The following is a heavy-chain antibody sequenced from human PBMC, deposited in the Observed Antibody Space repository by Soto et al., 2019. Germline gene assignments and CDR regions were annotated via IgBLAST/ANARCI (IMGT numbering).Heavy chain of an antibody. Sequence: QVQLVQSGAEVTRPGASVKLSCKTSGYTLFIYGLSWVRQVPGQGLEWSGWTVANRGSTIYAQKFQGRVTVTTDRSTDTGYLELRDLTSADTALYYCASVAGSGSGSRHFDTCGQGTLVTVSS. J-gene: IGHJ4*02. CDR2: TVANRGST. D-gene: IGHD3-10*01. CDR1: GYTLFIYG. V-gene: IGHV1-18*01. CDR3: ASVAGSGSGSRHFDT.